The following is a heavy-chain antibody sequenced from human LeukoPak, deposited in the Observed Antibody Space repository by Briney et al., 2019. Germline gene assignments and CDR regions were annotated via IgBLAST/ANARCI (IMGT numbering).Heavy chain of an antibody. CDR2: IRYDGSNK. J-gene: IGHJ6*03. CDR1: GFTFSSYG. CDR3: AKVGDIVVVPSADYYMDV. V-gene: IGHV3-30*02. Sequence: GGSLRLSCAASGFTFSSYGMHWVRQAPGRGLEWVAFIRYDGSNKYYADSVKVRFTISRDNSKNTLYLQMNSLRAEDTAVYYCAKVGDIVVVPSADYYMDVWGKGTTVTASS. D-gene: IGHD2-2*01.